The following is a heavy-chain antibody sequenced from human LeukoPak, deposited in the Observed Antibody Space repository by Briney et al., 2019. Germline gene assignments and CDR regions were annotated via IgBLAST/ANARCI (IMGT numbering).Heavy chain of an antibody. D-gene: IGHD2-2*01. CDR3: ARGGWYQLLRFDY. J-gene: IGHJ4*02. CDR2: ISSSGSTI. V-gene: IGHV3-11*01. Sequence: RGSLRLSCAASGFTFSDYYMSWIRQAPGKGLEWVSYISSSGSTIYYADSVKGRFTISRDNAKNSLYLQTNSLRAEDTAVYYCARGGWYQLLRFDYWGQGTLVTVSS. CDR1: GFTFSDYY.